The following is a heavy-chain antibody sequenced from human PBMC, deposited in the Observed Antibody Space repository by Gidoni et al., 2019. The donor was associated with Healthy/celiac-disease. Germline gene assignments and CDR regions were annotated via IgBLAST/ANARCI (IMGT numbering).Heavy chain of an antibody. J-gene: IGHJ4*02. Sequence: GFTFSSYGMHWVRQAPGKGLEWVAVIWYDGSNKYYADSVKGRFTISRDNSKNTLYLQMNSLRAEDTAVYYCARGGSYGDYARVDYWGQGTLVTVSS. CDR2: IWYDGSNK. CDR1: GFTFSSYG. CDR3: ARGGSYGDYARVDY. D-gene: IGHD4-17*01. V-gene: IGHV3-33*01.